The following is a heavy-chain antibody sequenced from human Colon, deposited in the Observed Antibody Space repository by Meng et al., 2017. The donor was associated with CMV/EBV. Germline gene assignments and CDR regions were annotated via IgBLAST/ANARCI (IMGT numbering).Heavy chain of an antibody. V-gene: IGHV3-7*01. J-gene: IGHJ5*02. CDR1: GFIFSSYW. Sequence: GESLKISCAASGFIFSSYWMTWVRQAPGKGLEWVANINQDGSEKYYVDSVKGRFTISRDNAKNSLYLQMNSLRADDTALYYCARDVFRNWFDPRGQGTLVNVSS. CDR2: INQDGSEK. CDR3: ARDVFRNWFDP.